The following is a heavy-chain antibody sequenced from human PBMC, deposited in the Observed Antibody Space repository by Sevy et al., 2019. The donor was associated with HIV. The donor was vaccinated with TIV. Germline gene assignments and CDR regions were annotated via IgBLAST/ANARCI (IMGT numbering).Heavy chain of an antibody. CDR3: ARDCNSNTCLWGLDV. V-gene: IGHV3-7*03. CDR1: VFTFGDFW. D-gene: IGHD2-2*01. J-gene: IGHJ6*02. Sequence: GGSLRLSCAASVFTFGDFWMTWVRQAPGKGLEWVANIKRDGSEKYYVPSVKGRFTISRDNAKSSLYLQMKSLGAEDTAVYYCARDCNSNTCLWGLDVWGQGTTVTVS. CDR2: IKRDGSEK.